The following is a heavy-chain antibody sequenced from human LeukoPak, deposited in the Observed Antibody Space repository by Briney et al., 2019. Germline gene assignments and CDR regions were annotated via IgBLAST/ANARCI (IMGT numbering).Heavy chain of an antibody. CDR2: FDPEDGET. V-gene: IGHV1-24*01. Sequence: ASVKVSCKVSGYTLTELSMHWVRQAPGKGLEWMGGFDPEDGETIYAQKFQGRVTMTEDTSTDTAYMELSSLRSEDTAVYYCATSKTIFGVVTTPHAFDIWGQGTMVTVSS. CDR3: ATSKTIFGVVTTPHAFDI. CDR1: GYTLTELS. J-gene: IGHJ3*02. D-gene: IGHD3-3*01.